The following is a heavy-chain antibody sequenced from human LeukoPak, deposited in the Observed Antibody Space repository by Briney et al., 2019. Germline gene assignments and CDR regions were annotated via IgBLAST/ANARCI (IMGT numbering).Heavy chain of an antibody. V-gene: IGHV4-30-2*01. J-gene: IGHJ4*02. D-gene: IGHD6-6*01. CDR3: ARIAARSAEYYFDY. Sequence: PSQTLSLTCTVSGGSISSGGYYWSWIRQPPGKGLEWIGYIYHSGSTYYNPSLKSRVTISVDRSKNQFSLKLSSVTAADTAVYYCARIAARSAEYYFDYWGQGTLVTVSS. CDR2: IYHSGST. CDR1: GGSISSGGYY.